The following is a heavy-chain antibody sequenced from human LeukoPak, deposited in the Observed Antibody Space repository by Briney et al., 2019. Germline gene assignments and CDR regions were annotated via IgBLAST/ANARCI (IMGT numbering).Heavy chain of an antibody. CDR3: ARGYCSSNSCWFDP. J-gene: IGHJ5*02. CDR2: INHSGST. D-gene: IGHD2-2*01. Sequence: GSLRLSCAASGFTFSSYAMSWVRQPPGKGLEWIGEINHSGSTNYNPSLKSRVTISVDTSKNQFSLKLSSVTAADTAVYYCARGYCSSNSCWFDPWGQGTLVTVSS. CDR1: GFTFSSYA. V-gene: IGHV4-34*01.